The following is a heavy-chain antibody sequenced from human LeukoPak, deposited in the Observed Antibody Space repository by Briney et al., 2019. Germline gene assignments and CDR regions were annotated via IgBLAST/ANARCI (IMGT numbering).Heavy chain of an antibody. Sequence: ASVKVSCKASGYTLTGYYMHWVRQAPGQGLEWMGRINPNNGGTDHAQKFQGRVTMTRDTPISTAYMELSRLGSDDTAVYYCVREASWNYYFDYWGQGTLATVSS. CDR3: VREASWNYYFDY. J-gene: IGHJ4*02. CDR1: GYTLTGYY. D-gene: IGHD1-7*01. CDR2: INPNNGGT. V-gene: IGHV1-2*06.